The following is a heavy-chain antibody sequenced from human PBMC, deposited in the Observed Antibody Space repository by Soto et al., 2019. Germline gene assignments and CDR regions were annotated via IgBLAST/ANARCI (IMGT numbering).Heavy chain of an antibody. CDR3: AKPTSEQQLVNWFDP. CDR2: ISGSSGST. D-gene: IGHD6-13*01. J-gene: IGHJ5*02. Sequence: EVQLLESGGGLVQPGGSLRLSCAASGFTFSSYAMSWVRQALGKGLAWVSAISGSSGSTYYADSVKGRFTIPRDNSKNTLYLQMNSLRADDTAVYYCAKPTSEQQLVNWFDPGGQGTLVTVSS. V-gene: IGHV3-23*01. CDR1: GFTFSSYA.